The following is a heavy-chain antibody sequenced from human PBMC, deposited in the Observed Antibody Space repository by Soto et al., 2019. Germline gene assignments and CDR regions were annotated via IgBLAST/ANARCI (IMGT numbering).Heavy chain of an antibody. V-gene: IGHV1-2*04. Sequence: ASVKVSCKASGYTFTGYYMHWVRQAPGQGLEWMGWINPNSGGTNYAQKFQGWVTMTRDTSISTAYMELSRLRSDDTAVYYCARADPTPIAGYYYGMDVWGQGTTVTVSS. D-gene: IGHD6-13*01. CDR1: GYTFTGYY. CDR2: INPNSGGT. J-gene: IGHJ6*02. CDR3: ARADPTPIAGYYYGMDV.